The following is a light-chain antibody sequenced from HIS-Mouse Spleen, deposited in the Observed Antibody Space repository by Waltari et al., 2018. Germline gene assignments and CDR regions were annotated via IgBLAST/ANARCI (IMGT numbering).Light chain of an antibody. V-gene: IGLV1-47*01. CDR2: RNN. Sequence: QSVLTQPPSASGTPGQRVTISSSVRSSNIRSNYVYLYQQLPGTAPKLLIYRNNQRPSGVPDRFSGSKSGTSASLAISGLRSEDEADYYCAAWDDSLSGVVFGGGTKLTVL. CDR3: AAWDDSLSGVV. CDR1: SSNIRSNY. J-gene: IGLJ2*01.